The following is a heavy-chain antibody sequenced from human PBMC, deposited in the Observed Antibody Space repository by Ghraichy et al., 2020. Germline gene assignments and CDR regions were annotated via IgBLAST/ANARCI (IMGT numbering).Heavy chain of an antibody. V-gene: IGHV3-21*01. CDR3: ATYCSSTSCYALRWFDP. CDR1: GFTFSSYS. Sequence: GGSLRLSCAASGFTFSSYSMNWVRQAPGKGLEWVSSISSSSSYIYYADSVKGRFTISRDNAKNSLYLQMNSLRAEDTAVYYCATYCSSTSCYALRWFDPWGQGTLVTVSS. J-gene: IGHJ5*02. CDR2: ISSSSSYI. D-gene: IGHD2-2*01.